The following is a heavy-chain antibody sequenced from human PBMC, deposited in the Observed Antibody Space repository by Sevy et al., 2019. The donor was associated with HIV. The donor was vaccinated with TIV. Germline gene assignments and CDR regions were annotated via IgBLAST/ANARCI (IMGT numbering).Heavy chain of an antibody. J-gene: IGHJ4*02. CDR1: GFTFSSYS. V-gene: IGHV3-48*04. CDR3: ARGPGDGVSFDY. D-gene: IGHD2-21*02. CDR2: TSSSSNTI. Sequence: GGSLRLSCGASGFTFSSYSMNWVRQAPGKGLEWLSYTSSSSNTIYYADSVRGRFTIPRANARNSLSLQMNSLGVEDMAVYYCARGPGDGVSFDYWGRGTLVTVSS.